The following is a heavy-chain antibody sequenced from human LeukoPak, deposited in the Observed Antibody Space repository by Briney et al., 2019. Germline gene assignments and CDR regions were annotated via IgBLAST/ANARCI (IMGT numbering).Heavy chain of an antibody. V-gene: IGHV4-34*01. J-gene: IGHJ4*02. CDR1: GGSFSGYY. Sequence: SETLCLTXAVYGGSFSGYYWSWIRQPPGKGLEWLGEINYSGSTNYNPSLKSRVTISVDTSKNQLSLKLSTVTVSDTTALYCGSGIYDSSGYYYVRRARFDYWGEGTLDSVSS. CDR3: GSGIYDSSGYYYVRRARFDY. D-gene: IGHD3-22*01. CDR2: INYSGST.